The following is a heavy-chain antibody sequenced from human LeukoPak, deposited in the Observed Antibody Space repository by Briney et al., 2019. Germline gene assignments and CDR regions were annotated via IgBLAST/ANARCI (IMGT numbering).Heavy chain of an antibody. Sequence: PGGSLRPSCAASGFTFNSSWMHWVRQPPGKGLVWVSRIDEDGKTIDYADSVKGRFTISRDNAKDTLYLQMSSLRDEDTAVYYCVSDLCGGDDQWGRGTLVTVSS. D-gene: IGHD3-3*01. J-gene: IGHJ5*02. V-gene: IGHV3-74*01. CDR3: VSDLCGGDDQ. CDR1: GFTFNSSW. CDR2: IDEDGKTI.